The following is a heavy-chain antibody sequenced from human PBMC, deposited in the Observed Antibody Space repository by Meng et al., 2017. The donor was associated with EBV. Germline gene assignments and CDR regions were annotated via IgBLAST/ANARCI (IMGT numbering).Heavy chain of an antibody. Sequence: QVPQQESGPGLVKPSAPLLLTCPLSVASCSGGTFHWSWTRPPPGKELQWIGYIYDGGTTIYIPSLKSRVTIFLDTSRNQFSLGLRSVTTADTAVYYCAKSSSSTPGVIDSWGQGTLVTVSS. CDR3: AKSSSSTPGVIDS. CDR2: IYDGGTT. V-gene: IGHV4-61*01. D-gene: IGHD2-2*01. J-gene: IGHJ4*02. CDR1: VASCSGGTFH.